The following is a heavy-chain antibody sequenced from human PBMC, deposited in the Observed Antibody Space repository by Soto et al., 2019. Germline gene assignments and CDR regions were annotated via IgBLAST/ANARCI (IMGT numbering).Heavy chain of an antibody. CDR3: ARYSYAPHV. CDR1: GFTFSNYW. Sequence: GGSLRLSSAASGFTFSNYWMHWVRQAPGKGLVWVSRINIDGSGTTYADSVKGRFTISRDNAKNTVFLEMKNLRAEDTAVYYCARYSYAPHVWGQWTTVT. V-gene: IGHV3-74*03. D-gene: IGHD2-21*01. J-gene: IGHJ6*02. CDR2: INIDGSGT.